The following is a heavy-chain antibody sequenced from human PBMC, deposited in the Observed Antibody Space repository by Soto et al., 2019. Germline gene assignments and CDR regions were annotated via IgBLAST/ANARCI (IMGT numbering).Heavy chain of an antibody. CDR2: INTAGSTK. CDR3: ARDFWIQITVSLYGMDV. J-gene: IGHJ6*02. Sequence: HPGGSLRLSCAASGFTFSNFEMHWVRQAPGKGLEWVSYINTAGSTKYYAESVKGRFTISRDNARNSLFLQMNSLRAEDTAVYYCARDFWIQITVSLYGMDVWGQGTTVTVSS. V-gene: IGHV3-48*03. CDR1: GFTFSNFE. D-gene: IGHD5-18*01.